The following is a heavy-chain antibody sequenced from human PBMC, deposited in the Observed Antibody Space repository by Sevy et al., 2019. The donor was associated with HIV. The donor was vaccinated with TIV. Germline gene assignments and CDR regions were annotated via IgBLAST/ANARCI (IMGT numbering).Heavy chain of an antibody. CDR2: IYWNDDK. CDR1: GFSLSTSGVG. J-gene: IGHJ5*02. V-gene: IGHV2-5*01. D-gene: IGHD3-22*01. CDR3: AHSKYDSSDTDNWFDP. Sequence: SGPTLVNPTQTLTLTCTFSGFSLSTSGVGVGWIRQPPGKALEWLALIYWNDDKRYSPSLKSRLTITKDTSKNQEVLTMTNMDPVDTATYYCAHSKYDSSDTDNWFDPWGQGTLVTVSS.